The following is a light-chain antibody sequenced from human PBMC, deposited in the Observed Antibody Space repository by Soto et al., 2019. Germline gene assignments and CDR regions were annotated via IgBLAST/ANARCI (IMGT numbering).Light chain of an antibody. V-gene: IGKV1-8*01. Sequence: AIPLTQSPSSLSASLRDRVTITCRASQGISNHLAWYQQKPGKAPELLIYAASTLQSGVPSRFSGSGSGTDFTLTISCLQSEDFATYYCQQYYSLPPTFGQGTKVDI. CDR1: QGISNH. CDR3: QQYYSLPPT. J-gene: IGKJ1*01. CDR2: AAS.